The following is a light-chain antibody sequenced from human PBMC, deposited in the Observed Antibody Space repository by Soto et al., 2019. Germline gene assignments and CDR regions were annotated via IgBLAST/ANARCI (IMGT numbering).Light chain of an antibody. V-gene: IGKV1-5*01. J-gene: IGKJ1*01. CDR2: DAS. CDR1: QSISNR. CDR3: QQYDTYST. Sequence: DIQMTQSPSTLSASVGDRVTITCRASQSISNRLAWYHQKPGKTPNLLIYDASNLGSGVPSRFSGSGSGTEFTLTISSLQTDDFATYYCQQYDTYSTFGPGTKVDI.